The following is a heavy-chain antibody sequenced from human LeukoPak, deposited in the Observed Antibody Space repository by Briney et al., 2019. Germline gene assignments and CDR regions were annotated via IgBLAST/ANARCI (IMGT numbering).Heavy chain of an antibody. CDR1: GFIFSDYG. J-gene: IGHJ4*02. CDR2: TRFDGSIK. CDR3: ARWGGTRQYYFDY. V-gene: IGHV3-33*01. Sequence: GGSLRLSCAVSGFIFSDYGFHWVRQAPGKGLEWVAVTRFDGSIKQSADSVKGRFTISRDDSKNTLYLQMNLLKSEDTAVYYCARWGGTRQYYFDYWGQGTLVTVSS. D-gene: IGHD1-1*01.